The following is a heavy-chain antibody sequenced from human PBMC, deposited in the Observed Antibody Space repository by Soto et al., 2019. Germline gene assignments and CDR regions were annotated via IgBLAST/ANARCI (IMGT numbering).Heavy chain of an antibody. CDR1: GDSVSSDTYH. Sequence: ETLSLTCTVSGDSVSSDTYHWSWIRQPPGKGLEWIGYLFYTGSTSYNPSLNSRVTMLVDTSKNQFSLKLSSVTAADSAVYYCARAILGYCTSSSCTGGDYYYGMDVWAKGPPSPST. J-gene: IGHJ6*02. D-gene: IGHD2-2*01. CDR2: LFYTGST. CDR3: ARAILGYCTSSSCTGGDYYYGMDV. V-gene: IGHV4-61*01.